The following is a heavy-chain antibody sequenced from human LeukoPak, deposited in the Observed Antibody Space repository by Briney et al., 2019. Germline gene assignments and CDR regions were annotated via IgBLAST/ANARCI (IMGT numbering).Heavy chain of an antibody. CDR1: GASVSSFY. CDR3: ARAAREYCSSTSCYNYYYYYMDV. D-gene: IGHD2-2*02. J-gene: IGHJ6*03. CDR2: ISYSGST. V-gene: IGHV4-59*02. Sequence: SETLSLTCTVSGASVSSFYWSWIRQPPGKGLEWIGYISYSGSTNYNPSLKSRVTISVDTSKNQFSLKLSSVTAADTAVYYCARAAREYCSSTSCYNYYYYYMDVWGKGTTVTVSS.